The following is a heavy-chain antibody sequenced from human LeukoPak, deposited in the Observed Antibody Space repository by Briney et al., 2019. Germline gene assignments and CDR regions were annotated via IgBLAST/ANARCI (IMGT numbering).Heavy chain of an antibody. V-gene: IGHV3-74*01. CDR1: GFTFSTYW. CDR2: INVDGSGA. CDR3: ARATRIYSSGWYYSFDY. J-gene: IGHJ4*02. Sequence: GGSLRLSCAASGFTFSTYWMHWVRQAPGKGLVWVSHINVDGSGATYADSVKGRFTISRDDAKNTLYLHMNSLGAEDTAVYYCARATRIYSSGWYYSFDYWGQGTLVTVSS. D-gene: IGHD6-19*01.